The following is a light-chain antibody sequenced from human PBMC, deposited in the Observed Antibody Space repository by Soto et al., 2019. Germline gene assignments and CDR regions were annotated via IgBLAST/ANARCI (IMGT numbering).Light chain of an antibody. J-gene: IGLJ2*01. CDR3: SSYTTSSALV. CDR2: EVI. V-gene: IGLV2-14*01. CDR1: SSDVGGYDY. Sequence: QSALTQSASVSGSPGQSITIPCTGTSSDVGGYDYVFWYQQHPGKVPKLIIYEVIKRPSGVSHRFSGSKSGNTASLTISGLQTEDEADYYCSSYTTSSALVFGGGTKLTVL.